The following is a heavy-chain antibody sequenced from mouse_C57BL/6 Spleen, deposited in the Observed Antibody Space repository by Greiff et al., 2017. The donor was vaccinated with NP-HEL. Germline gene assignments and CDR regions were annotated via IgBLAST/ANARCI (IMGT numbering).Heavy chain of an antibody. V-gene: IGHV5-6*01. J-gene: IGHJ4*01. D-gene: IGHD1-1*01. CDR3: ARHGITTVVATNYAMDY. CDR2: ISSGGSYT. CDR1: GFTFSSYG. Sequence: EVKLMESGGDLVKPGGSLKLSCAASGFTFSSYGMSWVRQTPDKRLEWVATISSGGSYTYYPDSVKGRFTISRDNAKNTLYLQMSSLKSEDTAMYYCARHGITTVVATNYAMDYWGQGTSVTVSS.